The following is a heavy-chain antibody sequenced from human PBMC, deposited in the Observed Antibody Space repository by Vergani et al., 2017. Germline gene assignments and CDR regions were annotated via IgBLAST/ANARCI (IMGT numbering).Heavy chain of an antibody. CDR1: GFTFSDFQ. V-gene: IGHV3-11*01. D-gene: IGHD3-10*01. J-gene: IGHJ6*02. CDR3: ARDRKFAESWDRGMDV. CDR2: ISSSAYDM. Sequence: QEQLVESGGGLVKPGGSLRLSCAVSGFTFSDFQMAWIRQAPGKGLKWISSISSSAYDMYYEDSVKGRFTISRDNAKNTLYLQMNSLRAEDTGIYYCARDRKFAESWDRGMDVGGQGATVTVPS.